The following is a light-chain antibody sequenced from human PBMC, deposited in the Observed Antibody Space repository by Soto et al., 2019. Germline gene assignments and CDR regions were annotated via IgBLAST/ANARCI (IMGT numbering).Light chain of an antibody. CDR3: QHYNNWPPLT. CDR2: GAS. V-gene: IGKV3-15*01. Sequence: EIMVTQSPATLSVSPGERATLSCRASQSVSSNLAWYQQKPGQAPRLLIYGASTRATDIPARFSGSGSGTEFTLTISSLQSEDFAIYYCQHYNNWPPLTFGGGTKVDIK. J-gene: IGKJ4*01. CDR1: QSVSSN.